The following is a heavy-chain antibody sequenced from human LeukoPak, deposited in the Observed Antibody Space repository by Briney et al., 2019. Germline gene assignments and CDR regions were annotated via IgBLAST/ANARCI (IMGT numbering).Heavy chain of an antibody. D-gene: IGHD4-17*01. V-gene: IGHV1-18*01. CDR1: GYTFTSYG. CDR3: ARTIAHGDYRGGFDP. J-gene: IGHJ5*02. Sequence: ASVKVSCKASGYTFTSYGISWVRQAPGQGLEWMGWISAYNGNTNYAQKLQGRVTMTTDTSTSTAYMELRSLRSDDTAVYYCARTIAHGDYRGGFDPWGQGTLVTVSS. CDR2: ISAYNGNT.